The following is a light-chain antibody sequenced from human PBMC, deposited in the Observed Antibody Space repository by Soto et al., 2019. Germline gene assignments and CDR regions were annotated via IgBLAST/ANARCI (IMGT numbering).Light chain of an antibody. Sequence: EIVMTQSPASLSVSPGDGATLSCRASQSVASNVAWYQQKPGQGPRLLIHGASTRAAGVPARFSGSGSGTDFTLTISSLQSEDFAVYYFQQYHNWPPQYTFGQGTQLQIK. V-gene: IGKV3-15*01. J-gene: IGKJ2*01. CDR3: QQYHNWPPQYT. CDR1: QSVASN. CDR2: GAS.